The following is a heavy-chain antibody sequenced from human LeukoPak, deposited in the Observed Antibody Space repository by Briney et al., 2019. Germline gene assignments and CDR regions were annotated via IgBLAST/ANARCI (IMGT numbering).Heavy chain of an antibody. CDR2: ISSSSSYI. J-gene: IGHJ3*02. V-gene: IGHV3-21*01. CDR3: AREGGGGRAFDI. Sequence: PGGSLRLSCAASGFTSSSYSMNWVRQAPGKGLEWVSSISSSSSYIYYADSVKGRFTISRDNAKNSLYLQMNSLRAEDTAVYYCAREGGGGRAFDIWGQGTMVTVSS. CDR1: GFTSSSYS. D-gene: IGHD2-15*01.